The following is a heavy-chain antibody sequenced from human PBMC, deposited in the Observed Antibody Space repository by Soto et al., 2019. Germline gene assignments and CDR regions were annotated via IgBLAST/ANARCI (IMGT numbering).Heavy chain of an antibody. CDR3: ARAEYSSEFDP. CDR2: INHSGST. CDR1: GGSFNGYY. V-gene: IGHV4-34*01. D-gene: IGHD6-19*01. J-gene: IGHJ5*02. Sequence: QVQLQQWGAGLLKPSETLSLTCAVYGGSFNGYYWSWIRQPPGKGLEWIGEINHSGSTHYNPSLKRRVTISGDTSQHQVSLKLSSVTAADTAVYYFARAEYSSEFDPWGQGTLVTVSS.